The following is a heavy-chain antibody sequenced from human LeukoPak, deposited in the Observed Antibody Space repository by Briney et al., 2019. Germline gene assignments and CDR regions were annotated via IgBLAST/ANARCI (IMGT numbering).Heavy chain of an antibody. CDR2: TYYRSKWYN. CDR3: ARASGIAARLPYDAFDI. V-gene: IGHV6-1*01. Sequence: SQTLSLTCAISGDSVSSNSAAWNWIRQSPSRGLEWLGRTYYRSKWYNDYAVSVKSRITNNPDTSKNQFSLQLNSVTPEDTAVYYCARASGIAARLPYDAFDIWGQGTMVTVSS. CDR1: GDSVSSNSAA. J-gene: IGHJ3*02. D-gene: IGHD6-6*01.